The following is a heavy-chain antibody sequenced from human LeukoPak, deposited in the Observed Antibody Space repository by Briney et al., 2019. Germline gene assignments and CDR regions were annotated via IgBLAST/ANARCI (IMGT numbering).Heavy chain of an antibody. CDR3: AKDIRSYWLGYYFDY. CDR2: IDTKGTRT. CDR1: GFILSNSA. V-gene: IGHV3-23*01. D-gene: IGHD1-26*01. J-gene: IGHJ4*02. Sequence: GGSLRLSCAASGFILSNSAMTWVRQAPGKGLQWVSGIDTKGTRTYYADSVKGRFSISRDNAKNSLYLQMNSLRAEDTALYYCAKDIRSYWLGYYFDYWGQGTLVTVSS.